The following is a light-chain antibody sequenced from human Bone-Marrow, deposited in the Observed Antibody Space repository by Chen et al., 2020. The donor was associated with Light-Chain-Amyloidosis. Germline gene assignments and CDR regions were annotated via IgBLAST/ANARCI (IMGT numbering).Light chain of an antibody. Sequence: SYVLTQLPSVSVAPGPTATTACGGNNIGSTSVHWYQQTPGQAPLLVVYDDSDRPSGIPERLSGSNSGNTATLTISRVEAGDEADYYCQVWDRSSDRPVFGGGTKLTVL. V-gene: IGLV3-21*02. J-gene: IGLJ3*02. CDR3: QVWDRSSDRPV. CDR1: NIGSTS. CDR2: DDS.